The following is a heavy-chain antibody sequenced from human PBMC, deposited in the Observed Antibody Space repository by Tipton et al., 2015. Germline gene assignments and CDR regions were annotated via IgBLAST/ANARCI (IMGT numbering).Heavy chain of an antibody. D-gene: IGHD4-17*01. CDR2: VSHSDTS. CDR1: AYSISSDYY. J-gene: IGHJ2*01. CDR3: ARDGDFWYFDL. V-gene: IGHV4-38-2*02. Sequence: TLSLTCTVSAYSISSDYYWGWIRQPPGKGLEWIGYVSHSDTSHYNPSLKSRVTISVDTSKNQFSLTLNSLTAADTAVYYCARDGDFWYFDLWGRGTLVTVSS.